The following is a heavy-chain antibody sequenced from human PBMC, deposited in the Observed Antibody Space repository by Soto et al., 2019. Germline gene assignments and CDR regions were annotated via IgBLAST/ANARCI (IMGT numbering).Heavy chain of an antibody. D-gene: IGHD6-13*01. CDR2: VKRKSEGWAT. CDR3: TTGYGSTWYQ. CDR1: PFTYTYAW. V-gene: IGHV3-15*07. Sequence: EVQLVESGGGLVRPGGSLRLSCAASPFTYTYAWMNWVRQAPGKGLEWVGHVKRKSEGWATDYGTSLKERFTISRDDSTYMAYLQMNSLRSEYTAVYYCTTGYGSTWYQWGQGTLVTVSA. J-gene: IGHJ4*02.